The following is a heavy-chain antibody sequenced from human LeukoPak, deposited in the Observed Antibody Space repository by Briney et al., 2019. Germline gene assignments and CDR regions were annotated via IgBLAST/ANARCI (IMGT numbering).Heavy chain of an antibody. CDR3: ARGSVGGGNYYNYYIDV. V-gene: IGHV4-61*09. CDR1: GGSIRSGRYY. Sequence: PSQTLSLTCTVSGGSIRSGRYYWSWIRQPAGKGLEWIGHFYTSGSTNYNPSLKSRVTISGDTSKNQFSLKLNSVTAADTAVYYCARGSVGGGNYYNYYIDVWGKGTTVTVSS. J-gene: IGHJ6*03. CDR2: FYTSGST. D-gene: IGHD5/OR15-5a*01.